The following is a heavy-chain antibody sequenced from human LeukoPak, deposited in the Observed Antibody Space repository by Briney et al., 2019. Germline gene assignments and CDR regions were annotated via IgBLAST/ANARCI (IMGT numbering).Heavy chain of an antibody. V-gene: IGHV3-53*01. CDR2: IYSGGDT. J-gene: IGHJ4*02. CDR1: GFTFSDYY. Sequence: GGSLRLSCAASGFTFSDYYMSWIRQAPGKGLEWVSGIYSGGDTAYADSVRGRLTISRDNLKNTVYLQSKRVRAEDTAVYYCARDILNWGQGTLVTLSP. CDR3: ARDILN.